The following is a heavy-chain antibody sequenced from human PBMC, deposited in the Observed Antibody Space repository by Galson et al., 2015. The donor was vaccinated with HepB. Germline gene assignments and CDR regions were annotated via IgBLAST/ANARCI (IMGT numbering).Heavy chain of an antibody. Sequence: SLRLSCAASGFTFSTYTMDWVRQAPGKGLEWVSSISSTSSYIYYSDSLKGRFTISRDNAKNSLYLQMNSLRVEDTAVYYCARVQYCSDGSCYSRGYYFYGLDIWGQGTTVTASS. D-gene: IGHD2-15*01. J-gene: IGHJ6*02. CDR3: ARVQYCSDGSCYSRGYYFYGLDI. V-gene: IGHV3-21*01. CDR2: ISSTSSYI. CDR1: GFTFSTYT.